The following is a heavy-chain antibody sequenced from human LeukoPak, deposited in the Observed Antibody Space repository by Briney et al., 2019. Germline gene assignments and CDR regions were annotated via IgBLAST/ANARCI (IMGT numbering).Heavy chain of an antibody. V-gene: IGHV3-48*03. CDR3: ARQLWFGELSSYYYYYYMDV. CDR2: ISSSGSTI. J-gene: IGHJ6*03. Sequence: GGSLRLSCAASGFTFSSYEMNWVRQAPGKGLEWVSYISSSGSTIYYADSVKGRFTISRDNAKNSLYLQMNSLRAEDTAVYYCARQLWFGELSSYYYYYYMDVWGKGTTVTISS. CDR1: GFTFSSYE. D-gene: IGHD3-10*01.